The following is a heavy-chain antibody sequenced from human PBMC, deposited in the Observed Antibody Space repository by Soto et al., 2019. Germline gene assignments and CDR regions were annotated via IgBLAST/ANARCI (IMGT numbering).Heavy chain of an antibody. Sequence: PSDTLSLTCTVSGGSISSSSHYWGWIRQPPGKGLEWIGSIYYSGSTYYNPSLKSRVTISVDTSKNQFSLKLTSVTAADTAVYSCARHSRNSHWFDPWGQGTLVTVSS. CDR1: GGSISSSSHY. CDR3: ARHSRNSHWFDP. V-gene: IGHV4-39*01. J-gene: IGHJ5*02. CDR2: IYYSGST. D-gene: IGHD2-21*01.